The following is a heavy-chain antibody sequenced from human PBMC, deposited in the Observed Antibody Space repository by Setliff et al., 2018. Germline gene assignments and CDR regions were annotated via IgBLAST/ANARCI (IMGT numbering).Heavy chain of an antibody. Sequence: PSETLSLTCTVSGDSISTGINYWNWIRQPAGKGLEWIGHIDRSGNTNFNPSLKSRVTISGDRSKNQFSLELSSVTAADTAVYYCARSLGSGSYYGSRPFHSDYWGQGIQVTVSS. CDR3: ARSLGSGSYYGSRPFHSDY. D-gene: IGHD3-10*01. V-gene: IGHV4-61*09. J-gene: IGHJ4*02. CDR2: IDRSGNT. CDR1: GDSISTGINY.